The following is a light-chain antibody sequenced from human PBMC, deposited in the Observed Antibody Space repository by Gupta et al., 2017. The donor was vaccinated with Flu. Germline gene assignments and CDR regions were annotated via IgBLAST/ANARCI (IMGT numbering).Light chain of an antibody. Sequence: QFVLTQPPSVSGAPGQRVTISCPGGTSNIGAGYDVHWYQQVPGRAPKRLIFGNNNRPSGVADRFSGSKSGTSASLAIAGLQAEDEADYYCQSYDNSLSGSKVFGGGTKLTVL. CDR3: QSYDNSLSGSKV. J-gene: IGLJ3*02. CDR1: TSNIGAGYD. V-gene: IGLV1-40*01. CDR2: GNN.